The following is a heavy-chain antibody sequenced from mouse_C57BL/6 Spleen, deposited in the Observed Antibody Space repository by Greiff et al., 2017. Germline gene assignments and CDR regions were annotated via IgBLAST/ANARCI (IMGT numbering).Heavy chain of an antibody. J-gene: IGHJ2*01. D-gene: IGHD1-1*01. CDR1: GYSITSGYY. CDR3: ARVFFYYGSLDY. Sequence: EVKLQESGPGLVKPSQSLSLTCSVTGYSITSGYYWNWIRQFPGNKLEWMGYISYDGSNNYNPSLKNRISITRDTSKNQFFLKLNSVTTEDTATYYCARVFFYYGSLDYWGQGTTLTVSS. V-gene: IGHV3-6*01. CDR2: ISYDGSN.